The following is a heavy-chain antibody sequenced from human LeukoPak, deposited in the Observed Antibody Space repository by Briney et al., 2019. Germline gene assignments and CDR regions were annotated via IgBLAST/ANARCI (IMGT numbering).Heavy chain of an antibody. J-gene: IGHJ3*02. V-gene: IGHV1-69*04. CDR1: RGTFSSDA. CDR3: AAEYNLGAFDI. D-gene: IGHD1-14*01. CDR2: IIPMFGIA. Sequence: GASVKVSCKASRGTFSSDAISWVRQAPGQGLEWMGRIIPMFGIADYAQKFQGIFTINADKSTSTAYMELSSLRSEDTAVYYCAAEYNLGAFDIWGQGTMVTVSS.